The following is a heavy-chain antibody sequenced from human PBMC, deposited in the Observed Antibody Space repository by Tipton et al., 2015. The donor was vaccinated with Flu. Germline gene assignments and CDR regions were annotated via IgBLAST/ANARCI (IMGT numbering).Heavy chain of an antibody. D-gene: IGHD2-2*01. V-gene: IGHV4-34*01. CDR3: ARGEKSLRPSRPDAMTLGRSFDP. CDR1: GGSFSGYY. CDR2: INHSGST. Sequence: TLSLTCAVYGGSFSGYYWSWIRQPPGKGLEWIGEINHSGSTNYNPSLKSRVTISVDTSKNQFSLKLSSVTAADTAVYYCARGEKSLRPSRPDAMTLGRSFDPWGQGTLVTVSS. J-gene: IGHJ5*02.